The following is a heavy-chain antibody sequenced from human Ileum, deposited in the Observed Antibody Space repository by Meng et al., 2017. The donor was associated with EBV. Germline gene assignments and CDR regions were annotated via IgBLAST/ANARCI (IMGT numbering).Heavy chain of an antibody. CDR1: GDSVNSDDYY. J-gene: IGHJ5*02. Sequence: QLRLQESGPGLVEPSETLSLTCTVSGDSVNSDDYYWSWVRQPPGKEPECIGHIYKTGNTYYNPSLKSRVTMSLDTSNNQFSLKLKSVTAADTAVYFCARVPGYCNGDGCVNWIDPWGQGTLGTVSS. CDR2: IYKTGNT. CDR3: ARVPGYCNGDGCVNWIDP. V-gene: IGHV4-61*08. D-gene: IGHD2-15*01.